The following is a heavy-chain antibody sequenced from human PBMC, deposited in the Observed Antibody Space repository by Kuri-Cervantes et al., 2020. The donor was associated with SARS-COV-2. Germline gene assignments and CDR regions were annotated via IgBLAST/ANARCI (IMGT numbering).Heavy chain of an antibody. CDR1: EGTLSKYA. J-gene: IGHJ5*02. D-gene: IGHD2/OR15-2a*01. CDR2: INPNSGGT. CDR3: ARFPPHSTDDP. Sequence: ASVKVSCKASEGTLSKYAISWVRQAPGQGLEWMGWINPNSGGTNYAQKFQGRVTMTRDTSIRTAYMELNRLRSDDTAVYYCARFPPHSTDDPWGQGTLVTDSS. V-gene: IGHV1-2*02.